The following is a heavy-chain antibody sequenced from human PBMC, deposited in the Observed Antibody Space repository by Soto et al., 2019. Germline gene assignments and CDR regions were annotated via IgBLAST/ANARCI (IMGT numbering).Heavy chain of an antibody. CDR1: AGTFNNYA. Sequence: QEQLVQSGPEVKKPGSPVTVSCKASAGTFNNYAICWVRHAPGQGLEWMGGTIPLFSTSSYAQKFQGRVTITADKSTSTVYMEMSNLKPEDTALYYCARAAGRPYYFYGMDVWGQGTTVTVSS. V-gene: IGHV1-69*06. CDR2: TIPLFSTS. D-gene: IGHD3-10*01. CDR3: ARAAGRPYYFYGMDV. J-gene: IGHJ6*02.